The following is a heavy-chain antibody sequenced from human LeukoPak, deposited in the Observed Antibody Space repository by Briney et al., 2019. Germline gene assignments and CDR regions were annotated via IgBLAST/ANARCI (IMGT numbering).Heavy chain of an antibody. CDR2: INSDGSST. V-gene: IGHV3-74*01. Sequence: GGSLTLSCAASGFTFSRYYMHWVRQAPGKGLVWVSRINSDGSSTNYADSVKGRFTISRDNAKNTLYLQMNSLKVEDTAVYYCTRVFVGDEYSSSGYWGQGTLVTVPS. D-gene: IGHD6-13*01. CDR1: GFTFSRYY. J-gene: IGHJ4*02. CDR3: TRVFVGDEYSSSGY.